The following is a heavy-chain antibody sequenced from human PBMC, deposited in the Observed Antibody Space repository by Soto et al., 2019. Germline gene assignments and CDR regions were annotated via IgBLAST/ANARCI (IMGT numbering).Heavy chain of an antibody. CDR3: AKDRITMIVVAPFDY. D-gene: IGHD3-22*01. Sequence: QVQLVESGGGVVQPGRSLRLSCAASGFTFSSYGMHWVRQAPGKGLEWVAVISYDGSNKYYPDSVKGRFTISRDNSKNTLYLQMNSLRAEDTAVYYCAKDRITMIVVAPFDYWGQGTLVTVSS. V-gene: IGHV3-30*18. CDR2: ISYDGSNK. J-gene: IGHJ4*02. CDR1: GFTFSSYG.